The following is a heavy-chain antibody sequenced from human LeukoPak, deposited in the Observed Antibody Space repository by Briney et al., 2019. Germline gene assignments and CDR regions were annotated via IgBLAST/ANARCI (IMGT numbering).Heavy chain of an antibody. V-gene: IGHV3-23*01. CDR2: IGGSGGST. D-gene: IGHD3-3*01. J-gene: IGHJ4*02. Sequence: PGGSLPLSCAPSLFTFNSYAMSWVRQAPGKGLEGVSAIGGSGGSTYYAASGKGEFTISRDNCKNPLYLEMNSLRAEDTAVYYCAKDLSYDFWSGYSLDYWGQGNLVTVSS. CDR3: AKDLSYDFWSGYSLDY. CDR1: LFTFNSYA.